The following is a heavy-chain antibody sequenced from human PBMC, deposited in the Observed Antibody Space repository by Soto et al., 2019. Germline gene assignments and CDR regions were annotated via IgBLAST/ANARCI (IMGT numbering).Heavy chain of an antibody. J-gene: IGHJ6*02. CDR2: ISYDGSNK. V-gene: IGHV3-30-3*01. CDR3: AREGRDGYMGYYYGMDV. D-gene: IGHD5-12*01. Sequence: VGSLRLSCAASGFTFSSYAMHWVRPAPVKVLEWVAVISYDGSNKYYADSVKGRFTISRDNSKNTLYLQMNSLRAEDTAVYYCAREGRDGYMGYYYGMDVWGQGTTVTVSS. CDR1: GFTFSSYA.